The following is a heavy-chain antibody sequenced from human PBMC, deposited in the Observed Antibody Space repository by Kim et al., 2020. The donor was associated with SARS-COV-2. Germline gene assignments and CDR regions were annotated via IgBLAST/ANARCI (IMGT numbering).Heavy chain of an antibody. CDR2: INHSGST. D-gene: IGHD2-15*01. CDR3: ARGKDLYCSGGSCYLLWFDP. V-gene: IGHV4-34*01. J-gene: IGHJ5*02. CDR1: GGSFSGYY. Sequence: SQTLSLTCAVYGGSFSGYYWSWIRQPPGKGLEWIGEINHSGSTNYNPSLKSRVTISVDTSKNQFSLKLSSVTAADTAVYYCARGKDLYCSGGSCYLLWFDPWGQGTLVTVSS.